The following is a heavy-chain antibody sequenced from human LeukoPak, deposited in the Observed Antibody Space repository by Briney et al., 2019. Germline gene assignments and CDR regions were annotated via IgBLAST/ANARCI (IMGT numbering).Heavy chain of an antibody. Sequence: GGSLRLSCAASGFTFNTYGMTWVRQAQGKGLGWVSSISGSSGTTYYAESVKGRFTISRDNSKSTLYLQMYILRVEDTATYFFARGDSGSFPYWGQGTLVTASS. CDR1: GFTFNTYG. V-gene: IGHV3-23*01. D-gene: IGHD3-10*01. CDR3: ARGDSGSFPY. CDR2: ISGSSGTT. J-gene: IGHJ4*02.